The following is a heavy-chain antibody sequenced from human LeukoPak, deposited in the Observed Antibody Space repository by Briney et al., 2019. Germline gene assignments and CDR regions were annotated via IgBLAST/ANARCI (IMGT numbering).Heavy chain of an antibody. V-gene: IGHV3-23*01. CDR1: GFTFDDYA. CDR3: VTQGLVVTRCFDS. Sequence: GRSLRLSCAASGFTFDDYAMHWVRQAPGKGLEWVSGISHTGDRTYYADSVRGRFTISRDNSKNTLYLQMNSLRAEDTAVYYCVTQGLVVTRCFDSWGQGTLVTVSS. CDR2: ISHTGDRT. D-gene: IGHD2-21*02. J-gene: IGHJ5*01.